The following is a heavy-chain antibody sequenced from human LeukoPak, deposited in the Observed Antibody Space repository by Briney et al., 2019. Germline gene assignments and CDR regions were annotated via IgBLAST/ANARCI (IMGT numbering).Heavy chain of an antibody. CDR1: GYTFTSYG. CDR3: ARDKSKRYNWNDGDY. CDR2: ISAYNGNT. D-gene: IGHD1-1*01. V-gene: IGHV1-18*01. J-gene: IGHJ4*02. Sequence: ASVKVSCKASGYTFTSYGISWVRQAPGQGLEWMGWISAYNGNTNYAQKLQGRVTMTTDTSTSTAYMELRSLRSDDTAVYYCARDKSKRYNWNDGDYWGQGTLVTVSS.